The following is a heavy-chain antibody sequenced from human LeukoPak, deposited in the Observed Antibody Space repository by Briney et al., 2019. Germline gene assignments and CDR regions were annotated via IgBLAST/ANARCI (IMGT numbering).Heavy chain of an antibody. V-gene: IGHV3-48*03. J-gene: IGHJ6*02. Sequence: PGGSLRLSCAASGFTFSSYEMNWVRQAPGKGLEWVSYISSSGSTIYYADSVKGRFTISRDNAKNSLYLQMNSLRDEDTAVYYCARFGAMATSYRTYYYYGMDAWGQGTTVTVSS. CDR2: ISSSGSTI. CDR3: ARFGAMATSYRTYYYYGMDA. D-gene: IGHD5-24*01. CDR1: GFTFSSYE.